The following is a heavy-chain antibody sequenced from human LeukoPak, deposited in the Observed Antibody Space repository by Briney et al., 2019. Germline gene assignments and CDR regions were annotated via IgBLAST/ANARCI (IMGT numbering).Heavy chain of an antibody. CDR2: LSSGGPT. CDR1: GVSITSINYY. J-gene: IGHJ4*02. Sequence: SETLSLTCTVSGVSITSINYYWAWIRQPPGKGLEWIGSLSSGGPTYNNPSLESRTSISADTSSNQLFLKLTSVTAADTAVYYCARGAGKYYYGSGSYKYYFDYWGQGTLVTVSS. CDR3: ARGAGKYYYGSGSYKYYFDY. V-gene: IGHV4-39*01. D-gene: IGHD3-10*01.